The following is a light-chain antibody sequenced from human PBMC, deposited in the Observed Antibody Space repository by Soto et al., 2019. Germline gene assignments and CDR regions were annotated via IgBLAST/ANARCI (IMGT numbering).Light chain of an antibody. Sequence: QSALTQPASVSGSPGQSITISCTGTSSDVGGYNYVSWYQQHPGKAPKLMIYDVSNRPSGVSNRFSGSKSGNTASLTISGLQAEDEADYYCSSYTSSTFEFGGGIKLTVL. CDR2: DVS. V-gene: IGLV2-14*01. CDR3: SSYTSSTFE. J-gene: IGLJ3*02. CDR1: SSDVGGYNY.